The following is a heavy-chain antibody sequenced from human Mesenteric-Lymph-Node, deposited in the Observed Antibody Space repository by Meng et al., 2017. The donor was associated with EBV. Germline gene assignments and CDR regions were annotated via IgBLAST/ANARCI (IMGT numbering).Heavy chain of an antibody. J-gene: IGHJ4*02. V-gene: IGHV1-2*04. D-gene: IGHD2-2*01. CDR1: GYTFTSYD. Sequence: VQLVQSGTEVKKPGASVKVSCKASGYTFTSYDINWVRQATGQGLEWMGWINPNSGDTNYAQKFQGWVTMTRDTSINTAYMELSSLRSDATAVYYCATLPAASTPHFSAWGQGTLVTVSS. CDR2: INPNSGDT. CDR3: ATLPAASTPHFSA.